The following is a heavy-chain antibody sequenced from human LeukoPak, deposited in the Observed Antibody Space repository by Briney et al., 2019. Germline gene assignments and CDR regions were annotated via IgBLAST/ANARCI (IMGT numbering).Heavy chain of an antibody. Sequence: PSETLSLTCTVSGGSISTYSWNWIRQPAGKGLEWIGRIFPSGSTKYRPSLKSRVTMSVDTSKNHFSLKLSSVTAADTAVYYCAREGGGFDYWGQGTLVTVSS. CDR2: IFPSGST. CDR1: GGSISTYS. CDR3: AREGGGFDY. V-gene: IGHV4-4*07. D-gene: IGHD3-16*01. J-gene: IGHJ4*02.